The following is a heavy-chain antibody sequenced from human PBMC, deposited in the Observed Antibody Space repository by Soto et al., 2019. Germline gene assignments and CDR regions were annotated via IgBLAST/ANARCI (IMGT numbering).Heavy chain of an antibody. Sequence: GASVKVSCKVSGYTLTELSMHWVRQAPGKGLEWMGGFDPEDGETIYAQKFQGRVTMTEDTSTDTAYMELSSLRSEDTAVYYCATGPIRECGGDCYSYYYMDVWGKGTTVTVSS. D-gene: IGHD2-21*01. CDR1: GYTLTELS. CDR2: FDPEDGET. J-gene: IGHJ6*03. CDR3: ATGPIRECGGDCYSYYYMDV. V-gene: IGHV1-24*01.